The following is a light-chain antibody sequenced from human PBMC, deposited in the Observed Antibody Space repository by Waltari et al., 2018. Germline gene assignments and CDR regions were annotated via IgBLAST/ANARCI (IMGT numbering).Light chain of an antibody. J-gene: IGKJ2*01. Sequence: EIVMTQSPATLSVSPGDRATLSCRASQSVRGNVAWYQQKPGQAPRLLIYGTSARATGIPDRFSGSGSGTEFVLSISGLQSEDVAVYYCQQYNNWNTFGQGTKLEI. V-gene: IGKV3-15*01. CDR2: GTS. CDR3: QQYNNWNT. CDR1: QSVRGN.